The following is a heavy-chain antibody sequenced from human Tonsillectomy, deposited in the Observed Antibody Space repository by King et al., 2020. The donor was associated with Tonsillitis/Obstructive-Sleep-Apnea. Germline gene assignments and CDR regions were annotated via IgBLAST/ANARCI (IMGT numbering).Heavy chain of an antibody. Sequence: VQLQESGPGLVKPSETLSLTCTVSGGPISSYYWSWIRQPPGKGLEWIGYIYYSGSPNYNPSLKSRVTISVDTSKNQFSLKLSSVTAADTAVYYCARMEYRAGNAFDIWGQGTMVTVSS. D-gene: IGHD2/OR15-2a*01. CDR3: ARMEYRAGNAFDI. V-gene: IGHV4-59*01. CDR2: IYYSGSP. J-gene: IGHJ3*02. CDR1: GGPISSYY.